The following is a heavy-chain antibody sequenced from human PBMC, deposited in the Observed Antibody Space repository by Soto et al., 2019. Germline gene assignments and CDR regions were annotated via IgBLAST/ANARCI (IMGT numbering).Heavy chain of an antibody. CDR3: ARATRGSISTRPDY. V-gene: IGHV1-46*01. CDR1: GYTFTRHS. Sequence: ASMKVSCKASGYTFTRHSMHWVRQAPGQGLEWMGMINPTCGGTTYAQKFQGRVTMTRDTSTGIVYMELTSLRPEDKAMYYCARATRGSISTRPDYWGLGTLVTVSS. CDR2: INPTCGGT. D-gene: IGHD6-6*01. J-gene: IGHJ4*02.